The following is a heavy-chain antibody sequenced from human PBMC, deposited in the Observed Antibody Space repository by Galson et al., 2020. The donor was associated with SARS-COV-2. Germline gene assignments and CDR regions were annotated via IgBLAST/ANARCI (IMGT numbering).Heavy chain of an antibody. V-gene: IGHV1-2*04. CDR3: ARGGQSVVPAAIYMDV. CDR2: INPNSGGT. CDR1: GYTFTGYY. J-gene: IGHJ6*03. D-gene: IGHD2-2*02. Sequence: ASVKVSCKASGYTFTGYYMHWVRQAPGQGLEWMGWINPNSGGTNYAQKFQGWVTMTRDTSISTAYMELSRLRSDDTAVYYCARGGQSVVPAAIYMDVWGKGTTVTVSS.